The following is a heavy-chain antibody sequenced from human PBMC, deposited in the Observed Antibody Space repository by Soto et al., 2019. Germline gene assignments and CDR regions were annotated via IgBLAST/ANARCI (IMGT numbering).Heavy chain of an antibody. V-gene: IGHV4-39*01. D-gene: IGHD3-16*01. CDR1: GGSTNSRSDY. Sequence: SETLSLTCTVSGGSTNSRSDYWGWIRQPPGKGLEWIGRAYYSGSTHDNPSLQSRVTISVDTSRNQFSLNLISVTAADTAVYFCARQPRGPSYGERGLYFDYWGQGTLVTVSS. CDR3: ARQPRGPSYGERGLYFDY. J-gene: IGHJ4*02. CDR2: AYYSGST.